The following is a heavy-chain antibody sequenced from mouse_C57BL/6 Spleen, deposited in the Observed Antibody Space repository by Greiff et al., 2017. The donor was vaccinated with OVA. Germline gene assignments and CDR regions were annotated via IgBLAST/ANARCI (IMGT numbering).Heavy chain of an antibody. CDR1: GFTFSSYA. J-gene: IGHJ2*01. Sequence: EVKLMESGGGLVKPGGSLKLSCAASGFTFSSYAMSWVRQTPEKRLEWVATISDGGSYTYYPDNVKGRFTISRDNAKNNLYLQMSHLKSEDTAMYYGASYGSNYCDEWDQGNTLTVAS. CDR3: ASYGSNYCDE. CDR2: ISDGGSYT. V-gene: IGHV5-4*03. D-gene: IGHD2-2*01.